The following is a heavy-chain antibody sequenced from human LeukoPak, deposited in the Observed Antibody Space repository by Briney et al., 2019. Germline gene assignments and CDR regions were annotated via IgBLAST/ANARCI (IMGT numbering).Heavy chain of an antibody. CDR2: INHSGST. CDR3: ARGLFDIVVVPAAPYFDY. D-gene: IGHD2-2*01. V-gene: IGHV4-34*01. J-gene: IGHJ4*02. Sequence: SETLSLTCAVYGGSFSGYYWSWIRQPPGRGLEWIGEINHSGSTNYSPSLKSRVTISVDTSKNQFSLKLSSVTAADTAVYYCARGLFDIVVVPAAPYFDYWGQGTLVTVSS. CDR1: GGSFSGYY.